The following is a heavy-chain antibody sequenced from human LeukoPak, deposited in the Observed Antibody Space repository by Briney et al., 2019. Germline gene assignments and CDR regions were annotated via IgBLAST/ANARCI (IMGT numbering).Heavy chain of an antibody. CDR2: IYYSGST. CDR1: GGSISSYY. J-gene: IGHJ5*02. Sequence: SETLSLTCTVSGGSISSYYWSWIRQPPGKGLEWIGYIYYSGSTNYNPSLKSRVTISVDTSKNQFSLKLSSVTAADTAVYYCARENPPLGGLRLGELSFNWFDPWGQGTLVTVSS. CDR3: ARENPPLGGLRLGELSFNWFDP. D-gene: IGHD3-16*02. V-gene: IGHV4-59*12.